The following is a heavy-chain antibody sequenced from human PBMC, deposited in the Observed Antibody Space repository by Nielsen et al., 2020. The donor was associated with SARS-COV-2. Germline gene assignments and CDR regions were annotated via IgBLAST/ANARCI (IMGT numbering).Heavy chain of an antibody. CDR1: GFTFSSYW. CDR3: AKAFADIPDY. Sequence: GGSLRLSCAASGFTFSSYWMSWVRQAPGKGLEWVSGINWNGGSTGYADSVKGRFTISRDNAKNSLYLQMNSLRAEDTALYYCAKAFADIPDYWGQGTLVIVSS. D-gene: IGHD3-9*01. CDR2: INWNGGST. J-gene: IGHJ4*02. V-gene: IGHV3-20*04.